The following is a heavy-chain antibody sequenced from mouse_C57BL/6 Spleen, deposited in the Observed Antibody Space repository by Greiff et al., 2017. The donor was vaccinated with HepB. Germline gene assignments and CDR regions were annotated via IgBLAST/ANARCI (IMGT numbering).Heavy chain of an antibody. CDR2: ISSGSSTI. D-gene: IGHD2-3*01. J-gene: IGHJ4*01. Sequence: EVKLVESGGGLVKPGGSLKLSCAASGFTFSDYGMHWVRQAPEKGLEWVAYISSGSSTIYYADTVKGRFTISRDNAKNTLFLQMTSLRSEDTAMYYCAPYDGYFYAMDYWGQGTSVTVSS. V-gene: IGHV5-17*01. CDR3: APYDGYFYAMDY. CDR1: GFTFSDYG.